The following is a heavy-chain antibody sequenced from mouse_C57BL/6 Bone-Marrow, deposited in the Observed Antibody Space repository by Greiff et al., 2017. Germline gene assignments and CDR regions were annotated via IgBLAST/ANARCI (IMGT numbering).Heavy chain of an antibody. CDR2: ISNLAYSI. Sequence: EVKLMESGGGLVQPGGSLKLSCAASGFTFSDYGMAWVRQAPRKGPEWVAFISNLAYSIYYADTVTGRFTISRENAKNTLYLEMSSLRSEDTAMYYCARRSRYLRGAMDYWGQGTSVTVSS. J-gene: IGHJ4*01. CDR1: GFTFSDYG. D-gene: IGHD2-12*01. V-gene: IGHV5-15*01. CDR3: ARRSRYLRGAMDY.